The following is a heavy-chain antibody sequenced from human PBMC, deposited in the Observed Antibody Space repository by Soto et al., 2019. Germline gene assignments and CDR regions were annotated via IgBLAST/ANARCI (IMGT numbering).Heavy chain of an antibody. V-gene: IGHV4-30-4*01. CDR3: DRAQDDDYVWGSYRYTNYYYYGMDV. Sequence: PSETLSLTCTVSGGSISSGDYYWSWIRQPPGKGLEWIGYIYYSGSTYYNPSLKSRVTISVDTSKNQFSLKLSSVTAADTAVYYCDRAQDDDYVWGSYRYTNYYYYGMDVWGQGTTVTVSS. J-gene: IGHJ6*02. CDR2: IYYSGST. CDR1: GGSISSGDYY. D-gene: IGHD3-16*02.